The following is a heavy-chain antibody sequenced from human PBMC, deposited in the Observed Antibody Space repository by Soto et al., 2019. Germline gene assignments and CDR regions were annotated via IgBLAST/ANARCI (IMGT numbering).Heavy chain of an antibody. CDR3: ERAHYHFWSGLYFDY. CDR1: GGSISSTNYY. CDR2: IYYSGST. D-gene: IGHD3-3*01. Sequence: PSETLSLTCTVSGGSISSTNYYWSWIRQPPGKGLEWIGYIYYSGSTNYNPSLKSRVTISVDTSKNQFSLKLSSVTAADTAVYYCERAHYHFWSGLYFDYWGQGTLVTVSS. V-gene: IGHV4-61*05. J-gene: IGHJ4*02.